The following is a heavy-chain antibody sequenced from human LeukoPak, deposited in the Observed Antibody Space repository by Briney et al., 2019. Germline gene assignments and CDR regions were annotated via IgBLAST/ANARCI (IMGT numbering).Heavy chain of an antibody. Sequence: ASVKVSCKASGYTFTGYYMHWVRQAPGQGLEWMGWINPKSGTTNYTPNFQGRVTMTRDTSISTAYMELSRLRFDDTAVYYCAKWGFFRGVDWFDPWGQGTLVTVSS. CDR1: GYTFTGYY. CDR3: AKWGFFRGVDWFDP. J-gene: IGHJ5*02. D-gene: IGHD3-10*01. V-gene: IGHV1-2*02. CDR2: INPKSGTT.